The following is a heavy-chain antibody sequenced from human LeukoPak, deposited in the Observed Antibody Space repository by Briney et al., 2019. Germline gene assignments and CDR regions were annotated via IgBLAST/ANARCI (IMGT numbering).Heavy chain of an antibody. V-gene: IGHV3-74*01. Sequence: GGSLTLSCAASGFTFSNYWMHWVRQAPGKGLVWVSRVKGDGTFTNYADSVKGRFTISRDNAKYTLYLQMHSLRAEDTAIYYCVRYGDDYNFDYWGQGSLVTVSS. CDR2: VKGDGTFT. J-gene: IGHJ4*02. CDR1: GFTFSNYW. D-gene: IGHD5-24*01. CDR3: VRYGDDYNFDY.